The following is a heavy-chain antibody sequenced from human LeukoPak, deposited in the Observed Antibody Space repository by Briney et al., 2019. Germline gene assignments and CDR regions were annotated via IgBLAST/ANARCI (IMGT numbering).Heavy chain of an antibody. CDR2: IYTSGST. CDR3: ARAYYYDSSGYIPPNDAFDI. D-gene: IGHD3-22*01. V-gene: IGHV4-4*07. CDR1: GGSISSYY. Sequence: SETLSLTCTVSGGSISSYYWSWIRQPAGKGLEWIGRIYTSGSTNYNPSLKSRVTISVDTSKNQFSLKLSSVTAADTAVYYCARAYYYDSSGYIPPNDAFDIWGQGTMVTVSS. J-gene: IGHJ3*02.